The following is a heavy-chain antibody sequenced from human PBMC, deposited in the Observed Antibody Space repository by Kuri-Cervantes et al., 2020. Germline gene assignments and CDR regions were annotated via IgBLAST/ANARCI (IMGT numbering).Heavy chain of an antibody. J-gene: IGHJ6*03. Sequence: ASVKVSCKASGYTFTGYGITWMRQAPGQGLEWMGWISVYNGNTNYAQKFQGRVTMTTDTPTSTAYMELRSLRADDTAVYYCARGVSGYDPYYYYMDVWGKGTTVTVSS. CDR2: ISVYNGNT. D-gene: IGHD5-12*01. CDR3: ARGVSGYDPYYYYMDV. CDR1: GYTFTGYG. V-gene: IGHV1-18*01.